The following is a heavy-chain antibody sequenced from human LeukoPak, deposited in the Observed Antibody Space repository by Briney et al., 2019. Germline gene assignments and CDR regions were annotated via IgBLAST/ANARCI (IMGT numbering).Heavy chain of an antibody. V-gene: IGHV3-23*01. Sequence: GGSLRLSCAASGFTFSSYAMSWVRQAPGKGLEWVSAISGSGGSTYYADSVKGRFTISRDNSKNTLYLQMNSLRAEDTAVYYCAEVDYYDSSGYYSMGALDIWGQGTMVTVSS. J-gene: IGHJ3*02. D-gene: IGHD3-22*01. CDR1: GFTFSSYA. CDR2: ISGSGGST. CDR3: AEVDYYDSSGYYSMGALDI.